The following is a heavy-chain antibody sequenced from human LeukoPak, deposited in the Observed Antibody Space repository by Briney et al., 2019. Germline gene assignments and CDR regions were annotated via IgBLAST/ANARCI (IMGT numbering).Heavy chain of an antibody. V-gene: IGHV4-61*03. D-gene: IGHD6-13*01. Sequence: SETLSLTCPVSGGSVSSGSHYWSWIRQPPGKGLEWIGHVYYSGSTSYNPSLKGRVTISVDTSKNHFSLELHSVTAADTAVYYCARGSNVIAAADAHIYYFDYWGQGTLVTVSS. CDR3: ARGSNVIAAADAHIYYFDY. CDR2: VYYSGST. J-gene: IGHJ4*02. CDR1: GGSVSSGSHY.